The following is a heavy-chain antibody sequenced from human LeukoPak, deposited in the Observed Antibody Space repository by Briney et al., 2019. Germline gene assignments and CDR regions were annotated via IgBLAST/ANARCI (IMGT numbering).Heavy chain of an antibody. CDR1: GGSISSYY. CDR2: IYYSGST. V-gene: IGHV4-59*12. CDR3: ARERAGRFLEWLLFDY. J-gene: IGHJ4*02. Sequence: SETLSLTCTVSGGSISSYYWSWIRQPPGEGLEWIGYIYYSGSTNYNPSLKSRVTISVDTSKNQFSLKLSSVTAADTAVYYCARERAGRFLEWLLFDYWGQGTLVTVSS. D-gene: IGHD3-3*01.